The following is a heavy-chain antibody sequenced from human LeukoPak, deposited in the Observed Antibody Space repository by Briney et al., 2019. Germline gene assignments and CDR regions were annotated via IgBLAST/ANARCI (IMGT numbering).Heavy chain of an antibody. V-gene: IGHV3-48*02. J-gene: IGHJ4*02. CDR3: ARDRAQYYYDSYLDG. CDR2: ISSRSRSI. D-gene: IGHD3-22*01. CDR1: GFTFSSYT. Sequence: GGSLRLSCVASGFTFSSYTMNWVRQAPGKGLEWVSYISSRSRSIYYADSVQGRFTISRDNAKNSLYMQMNSLRDEDTAVYYCARDRAQYYYDSYLDGWGQGTLVTVSS.